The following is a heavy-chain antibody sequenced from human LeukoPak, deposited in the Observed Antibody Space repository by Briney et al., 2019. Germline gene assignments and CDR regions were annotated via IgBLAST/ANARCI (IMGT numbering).Heavy chain of an antibody. Sequence: ETLSLTCAVYGGSFSGYYWSWVRQAPGKGLEWVSAISGSGGSTYYADSVKGRFTISRDNSKNTLYLQMNSLRAEDTAVYYCARWEYQLPLDDQPFDYWGQGTLVTVSS. CDR1: GGSFSGYY. CDR3: ARWEYQLPLDDQPFDY. V-gene: IGHV3-23*01. D-gene: IGHD2-2*01. J-gene: IGHJ4*02. CDR2: ISGSGGST.